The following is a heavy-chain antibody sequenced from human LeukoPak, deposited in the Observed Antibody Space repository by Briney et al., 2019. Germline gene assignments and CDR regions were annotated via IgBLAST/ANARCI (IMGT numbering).Heavy chain of an antibody. J-gene: IGHJ4*02. CDR1: GGSISSSSYY. Sequence: SETLSLTCTVSGGSISSSSYYWGWIRQPPGKGLEWIGSIYYSGSTYYNPPLKSRVTISVDTSKNQFSLKLSSVTAADTAVYYCARGTRDPYYFDYWGQGTLVTVSS. D-gene: IGHD5-24*01. CDR2: IYYSGST. CDR3: ARGTRDPYYFDY. V-gene: IGHV4-39*01.